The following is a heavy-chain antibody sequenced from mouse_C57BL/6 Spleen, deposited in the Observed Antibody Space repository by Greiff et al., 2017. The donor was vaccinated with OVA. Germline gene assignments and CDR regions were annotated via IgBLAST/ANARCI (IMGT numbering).Heavy chain of an antibody. J-gene: IGHJ2*01. D-gene: IGHD2-5*01. CDR2: IYPGDGDT. CDR3: ARSYYSNLYYFDY. CDR1: GYAFSSSW. V-gene: IGHV1-82*01. Sequence: VKLVESGPELVKPGASVKISCKASGYAFSSSWMNWVKQRPGKGLEWIGRIYPGDGDTNYNGKFKGKATLTADKSSSTAYMQLSSLTSEDSAVYFCARSYYSNLYYFDYWGQGTTLTVSS.